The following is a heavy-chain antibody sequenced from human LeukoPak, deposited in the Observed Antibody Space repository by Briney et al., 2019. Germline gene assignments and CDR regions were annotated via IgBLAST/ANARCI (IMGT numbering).Heavy chain of an antibody. CDR1: GFTFTTYA. CDR2: ISSSSSYI. J-gene: IGHJ5*02. Sequence: GGSLRLSCAASGFTFTTYAMSWVRQAPGKGLEWVSSISSSSSYIYYADSVKGRFTISRDNAKNSLYLQMNSLRAEDTAVYYCASDLGYCSSTSCSWGQGTLVTVSS. CDR3: ASDLGYCSSTSCS. D-gene: IGHD2-2*01. V-gene: IGHV3-21*01.